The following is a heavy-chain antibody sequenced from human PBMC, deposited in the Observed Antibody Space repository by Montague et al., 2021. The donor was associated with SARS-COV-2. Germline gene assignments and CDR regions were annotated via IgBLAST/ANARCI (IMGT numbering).Heavy chain of an antibody. CDR1: GFTFSSYA. Sequence: SLRLSCAASGFTFSSYAMHWVRQAPGKGLEWVAVISYDGNNKYYADSVKGRFTISRDNSKNTLYLQMNSLRAEDTAVYYCARDKDLYCSGDSCYSLDYYDSSGYSLRGYFDYWGQGTLVTVSS. CDR2: ISYDGNNK. J-gene: IGHJ4*02. V-gene: IGHV3-30-3*01. D-gene: IGHD3-22*01. CDR3: ARDKDLYCSGDSCYSLDYYDSSGYSLRGYFDY.